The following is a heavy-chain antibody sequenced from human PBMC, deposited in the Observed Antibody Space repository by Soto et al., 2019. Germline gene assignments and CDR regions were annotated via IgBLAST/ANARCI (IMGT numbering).Heavy chain of an antibody. V-gene: IGHV3-30-3*01. D-gene: IGHD5-12*01. CDR2: ISYDGSNK. Sequence: GGSLRLSCAASGFTFSSYAMHWVRQAPGKGLEWVAVISYDGSNKYYADSVKGRFTISRDNSKNTLYLQMNSLRAEDTAVYYCARELVVATINYYYRMDVWGQGTTVTVSS. CDR1: GFTFSSYA. J-gene: IGHJ6*02. CDR3: ARELVVATINYYYRMDV.